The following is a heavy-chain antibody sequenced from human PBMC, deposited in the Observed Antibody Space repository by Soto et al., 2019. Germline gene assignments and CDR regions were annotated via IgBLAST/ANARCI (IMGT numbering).Heavy chain of an antibody. D-gene: IGHD6-19*01. CDR2: IYYSGRT. CDR3: ARQSSGWNYYFDY. J-gene: IGHJ4*02. CDR1: GGSISSSSYY. Sequence: SETLSLTCPVSGGSISSSSYYWGCIRQPPGEGLEWIGSIYYSGRTYYSPSLKSRVTISVDTSKNQFSLKLSSVAAADTAVYYCARQSSGWNYYFDYWGQGTLVTVSS. V-gene: IGHV4-39*01.